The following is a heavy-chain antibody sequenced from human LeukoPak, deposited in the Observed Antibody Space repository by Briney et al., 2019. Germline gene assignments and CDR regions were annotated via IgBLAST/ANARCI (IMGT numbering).Heavy chain of an antibody. CDR3: ARDLGYCTNGVCHTRFEY. D-gene: IGHD2-8*01. V-gene: IGHV3-7*03. Sequence: QSGGSLRLSCAASRFTLSSYWMSWVRQAPGKGLEWVANIIQNGSEKYYVDSVKGRFTISRDNAKNSLYLQMNSLRAEDTAVYYCARDLGYCTNGVCHTRFEYWGQGTLVAVSS. J-gene: IGHJ4*02. CDR2: IIQNGSEK. CDR1: RFTLSSYW.